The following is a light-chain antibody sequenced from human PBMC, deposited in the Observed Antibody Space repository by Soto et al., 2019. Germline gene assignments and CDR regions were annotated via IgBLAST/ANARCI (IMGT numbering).Light chain of an antibody. CDR2: DVR. CDR1: SSDVGGYNY. Sequence: QSALTQPASVSGSPGQSITISCTGTSSDVGGYNYVSWYQQHPGKAPKLMIYDVRNRPSGVSNRFSGSKSGNTASLTISGLQAEDEADYYCNSYTSTSTVVFGGGTQLTVL. V-gene: IGLV2-14*01. CDR3: NSYTSTSTVV. J-gene: IGLJ2*01.